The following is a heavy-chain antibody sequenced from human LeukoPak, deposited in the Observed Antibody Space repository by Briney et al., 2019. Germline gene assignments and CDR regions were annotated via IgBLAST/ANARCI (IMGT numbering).Heavy chain of an antibody. CDR1: GYSFTSYW. V-gene: IGHV5-51*01. CDR2: IYPGDSDT. J-gene: IGHJ4*02. D-gene: IGHD3-10*01. CDR3: ARLPNCGSGTEYYFDY. Sequence: GESLKISCKGSGYSFTSYWIGWVRQMPGKGLEWMGIIYPGDSDTRYSPSFQGQVTISADKSISTAYLQWSSLKASDTAMYYCARLPNCGSGTEYYFDYWGQGTLVTVSS.